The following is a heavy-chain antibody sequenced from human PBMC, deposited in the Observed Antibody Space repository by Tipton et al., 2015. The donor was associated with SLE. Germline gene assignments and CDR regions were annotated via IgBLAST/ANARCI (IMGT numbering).Heavy chain of an antibody. CDR3: ARGSYYMDV. Sequence: TLSLTCSVSGDSIGSYYWSWVRQPPGKGLEWIGHVHYSETTNYNRSLKSRVTISEDTSKSEFSLNLRSVTAADTAVYYCARGSYYMDVWDKGTTVTVSS. J-gene: IGHJ6*03. CDR1: GDSIGSYY. V-gene: IGHV4-59*12. CDR2: VHYSETT.